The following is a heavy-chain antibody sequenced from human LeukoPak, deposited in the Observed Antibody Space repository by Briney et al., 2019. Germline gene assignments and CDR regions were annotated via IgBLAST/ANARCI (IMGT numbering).Heavy chain of an antibody. V-gene: IGHV3-21*01. CDR1: GFTLSSYS. CDR2: ISSSSSYI. D-gene: IGHD4-17*01. CDR3: ARAEGDYLNYYGMDV. J-gene: IGHJ6*02. Sequence: GGSLRLSCAASGFTLSSYSMNWVRQAPGKGLEWVSSISSSSSYIYYADSVKGRFTISRDNAKDSLCLQMNSLRAEDTAVYYCARAEGDYLNYYGMDVWGQGTTVTVSS.